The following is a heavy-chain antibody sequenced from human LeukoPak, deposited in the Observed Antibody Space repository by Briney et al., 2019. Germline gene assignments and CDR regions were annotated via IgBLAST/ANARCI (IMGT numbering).Heavy chain of an antibody. CDR1: GVTFIDYN. J-gene: IGHJ6*02. CDR3: TRDPSFDSTLYYGMDV. CDR2: IISSSTKI. D-gene: IGHD3-10*01. V-gene: IGHV3-21*01. Sequence: GEPLGLSCVGSGVTFIDYNMNWVRQSPGKGLECISSIISSSTKIYYADSVKGRFTTARDNPKRSLYQQMNSLRAEDTAGYYCTRDPSFDSTLYYGMDVWGQATTVTVSS.